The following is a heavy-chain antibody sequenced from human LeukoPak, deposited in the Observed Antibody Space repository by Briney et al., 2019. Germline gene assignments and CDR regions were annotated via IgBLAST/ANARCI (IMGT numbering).Heavy chain of an antibody. V-gene: IGHV4-59*01. D-gene: IGHD6-13*01. CDR2: ISYSGST. J-gene: IGHJ4*02. CDR1: GGSINTYH. CDR3: ARYSGLATAGYFDY. Sequence: SETLSLTCTVSGGSINTYHWSWIRQPPGKGLEWIGYISYSGSTDYNPSLMGRVTISVDTSKNQFSLQLTSVTAADTAVYYCARYSGLATAGYFDYWGQGTLVTVSS.